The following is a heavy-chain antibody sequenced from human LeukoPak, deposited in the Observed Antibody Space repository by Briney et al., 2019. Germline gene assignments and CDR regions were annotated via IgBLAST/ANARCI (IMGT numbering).Heavy chain of an antibody. Sequence: SETLSLTCTVSGGSISNFYWSWIWQPPGKGLEWIGYIFYSGSANYNPSLKSRVTISVDTSKNQFSPRLTSVTAADTAVYYCARGNGWYYPWGQGTLVTVSS. CDR1: GGSISNFY. CDR3: ARGNGWYYP. J-gene: IGHJ5*02. V-gene: IGHV4-59*08. D-gene: IGHD6-19*01. CDR2: IFYSGSA.